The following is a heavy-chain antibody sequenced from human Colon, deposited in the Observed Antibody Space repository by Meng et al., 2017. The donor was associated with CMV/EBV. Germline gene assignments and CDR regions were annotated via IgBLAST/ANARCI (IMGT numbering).Heavy chain of an antibody. CDR3: ARESVAYSSPRGGYGMDV. CDR1: GFTFSSYD. D-gene: IGHD6-13*01. CDR2: IGTAGDT. Sequence: GESLKISCAASGFTFSSYDMHWVRQPIGKGLEWVSAIGTAGDTYYPDSVKGRFTISRDNAKNSLYLQMNSLRAEDTAVYYCARESVAYSSPRGGYGMDVWGQGTTVTVSS. V-gene: IGHV3-13*01. J-gene: IGHJ6*02.